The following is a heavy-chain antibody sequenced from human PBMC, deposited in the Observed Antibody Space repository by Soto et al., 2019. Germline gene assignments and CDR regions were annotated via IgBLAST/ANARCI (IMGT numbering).Heavy chain of an antibody. CDR2: TYHRGST. D-gene: IGHD6-25*01. V-gene: IGHV4-59*01. CDR1: GVSISSYF. Sequence: SETLSLTCSVSGVSISSYFWGWIRQAPGGGLEWIGYTYHRGSTNYSPSLKSRVAISLDTSENQFSLKVNSVTAADTAVYYCARIGGYHGPLDYWGQGTPVTVSS. J-gene: IGHJ4*02. CDR3: ARIGGYHGPLDY.